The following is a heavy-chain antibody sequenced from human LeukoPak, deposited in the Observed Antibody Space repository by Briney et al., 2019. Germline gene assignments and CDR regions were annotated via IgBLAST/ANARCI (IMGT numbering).Heavy chain of an antibody. V-gene: IGHV3-33*06. CDR1: GFTFSSYG. CDR2: IWYDGSNK. J-gene: IGHJ4*02. CDR3: AKDRTAALYYFDS. Sequence: GGSLRLSWAASGFTFSSYGMHWVRQAPGKGLEWVAVIWYDGSNKYYADSVKGRFTISRDNSKNTLYLQMNSLRAEDTAVYYCAKDRTAALYYFDSWGQGPLVTVSS. D-gene: IGHD6-13*01.